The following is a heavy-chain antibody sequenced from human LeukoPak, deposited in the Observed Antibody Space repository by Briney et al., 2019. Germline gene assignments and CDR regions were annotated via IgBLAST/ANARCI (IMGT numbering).Heavy chain of an antibody. CDR2: IIPIFGTA. CDR1: GGTFSSYV. J-gene: IGHJ4*02. CDR3: ARQSIAVAGEGDY. Sequence: ASVKVSCKASGGTFSSYVISWVGQAPGQGLEWMGGIIPIFGTANYAQKFQDRVTITTDESTSTAYMELSSLRSEDTAVYYCARQSIAVAGEGDYWGQGTLVTVSS. D-gene: IGHD6-19*01. V-gene: IGHV1-69*05.